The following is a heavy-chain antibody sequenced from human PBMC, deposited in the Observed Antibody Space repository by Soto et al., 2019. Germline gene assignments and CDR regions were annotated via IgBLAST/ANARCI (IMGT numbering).Heavy chain of an antibody. CDR1: GFTFSSYW. CDR2: INSDGSST. V-gene: IGHV3-74*01. CDR3: ARADIRDGYCLDDY. J-gene: IGHJ4*02. Sequence: GGSLRLSCAASGFTFSSYWMHWVRQAPGKGLVWVSRINSDGSSTSYADSVKGRFTISRDNARNTLYLQMNSLRAEDTAVYYCARADIRDGYCLDDYWGQGTLVTVSS. D-gene: IGHD5-12*01.